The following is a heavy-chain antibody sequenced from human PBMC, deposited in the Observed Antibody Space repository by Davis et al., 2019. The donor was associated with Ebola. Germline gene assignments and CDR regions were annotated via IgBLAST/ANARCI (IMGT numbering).Heavy chain of an antibody. CDR3: ARERERDTLYYYYGMDV. D-gene: IGHD5-18*01. CDR1: GFTFSSYA. V-gene: IGHV3-30-3*01. Sequence: GGSLRLSCAASGFTFSSYAMHWVRQAPGKGLEWVAVISYDGSNKYYADSVKGRFTISRDNSKNTLYLQMNSLRAEDTAVYYCARERERDTLYYYYGMDVWGQGTTVTVSS. CDR2: ISYDGSNK. J-gene: IGHJ6*02.